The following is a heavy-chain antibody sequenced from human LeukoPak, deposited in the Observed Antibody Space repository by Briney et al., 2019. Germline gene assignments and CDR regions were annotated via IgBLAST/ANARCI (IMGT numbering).Heavy chain of an antibody. CDR3: ARGGRIEMAPHY. J-gene: IGHJ4*02. CDR1: RFTLSTYS. V-gene: IGHV3-21*01. D-gene: IGHD5-24*01. CDR2: ISSSSSYI. Sequence: GGSLRLSCAASRFTLSTYSMNWVRQAPGKGLEWVSSISSSSSYIYYEDSVKGRFTISRDNAKNSLYLQMNSLRAEDTAVYYCARGGRIEMAPHYWGQGTLVTVSS.